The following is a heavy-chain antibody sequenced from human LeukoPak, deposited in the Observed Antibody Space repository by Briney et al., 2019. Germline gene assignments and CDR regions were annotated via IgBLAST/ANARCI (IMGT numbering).Heavy chain of an antibody. V-gene: IGHV4-39*07. Sequence: SETLSLTCTVSGDSIRANNCYWAWIRQPPGKGLEWIGSIHYRGDAYYGPTLKSRATLSVDTSKNQFSLMVSAVTAADTAVYYCARDSKYDSSGHTPWGQGTLVTVSS. D-gene: IGHD3-22*01. CDR3: ARDSKYDSSGHTP. CDR1: GDSIRANNCY. CDR2: IHYRGDA. J-gene: IGHJ5*02.